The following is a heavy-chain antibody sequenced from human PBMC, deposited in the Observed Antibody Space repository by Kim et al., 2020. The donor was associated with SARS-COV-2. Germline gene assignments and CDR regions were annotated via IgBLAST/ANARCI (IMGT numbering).Heavy chain of an antibody. J-gene: IGHJ4*02. D-gene: IGHD1-26*01. CDR3: ARVTYSGSYYFDY. Sequence: GGSLRLSCAASGFTVSSNYMSWVRQAPGKGLEWVSVIYSGGSTYYADSVKGRFTISRDNSKNTLYLQMNSLRAEDTAVYYCARVTYSGSYYFDYWGQGTLVTVSS. V-gene: IGHV3-66*01. CDR2: IYSGGST. CDR1: GFTVSSNY.